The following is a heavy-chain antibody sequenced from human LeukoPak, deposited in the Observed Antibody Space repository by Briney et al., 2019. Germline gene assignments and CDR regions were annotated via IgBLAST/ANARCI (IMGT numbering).Heavy chain of an antibody. D-gene: IGHD6-6*01. CDR3: ATSIAARHYYYGMDV. V-gene: IGHV1-18*01. CDR1: GYTFTSYG. J-gene: IGHJ6*02. CDR2: ISAYNGNT. Sequence: ASVKVSCKASGYTFTSYGISWVRQAPGQGLEWMGWISAYNGNTNYAQKLQGRVTMTTDTSTSTAYMELRSLRSDDTAAYYCATSIAARHYYYGMDVWGQGTTVTVSS.